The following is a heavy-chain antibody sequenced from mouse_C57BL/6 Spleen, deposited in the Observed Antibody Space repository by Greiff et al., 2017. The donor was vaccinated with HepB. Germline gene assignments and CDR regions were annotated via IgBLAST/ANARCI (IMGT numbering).Heavy chain of an antibody. J-gene: IGHJ4*01. CDR3: ARGYDGTPYAMDY. CDR2: IDPANGNT. D-gene: IGHD2-14*01. Sequence: VQLKESVAELVRPGASVKLSCTASGFNIKNTYMHWVKQRPEQGLEWIGRIDPANGNTKYAPKFQGKATITADTSSNTAYLQLSSLTSEDTAIYYYARGYDGTPYAMDYWGQGTSVTVSS. CDR1: GFNIKNTY. V-gene: IGHV14-3*01.